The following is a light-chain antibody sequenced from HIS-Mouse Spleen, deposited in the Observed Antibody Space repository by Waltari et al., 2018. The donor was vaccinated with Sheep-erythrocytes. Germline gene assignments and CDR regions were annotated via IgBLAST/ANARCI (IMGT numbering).Light chain of an antibody. CDR3: AAWDDSLSGPV. CDR2: RNN. Sequence: QSVLTQPPSASGTPGQRVTISCSGSSSNIGSNYVYWYQQLPGTAPKLLIYRNNQRPSGVPDRFSGSKSGTSASRAISGLRSEDEADYYCAAWDDSLSGPVFGGWTKLTVL. CDR1: SSNIGSNY. V-gene: IGLV1-47*01. J-gene: IGLJ3*02.